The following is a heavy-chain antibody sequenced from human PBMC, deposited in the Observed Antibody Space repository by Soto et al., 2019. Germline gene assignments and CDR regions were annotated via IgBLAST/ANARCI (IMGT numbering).Heavy chain of an antibody. Sequence: LETLSLTCTVSGGSISSSSYYWGWIRQPPGKGLEWIGSIYYSGSTYYNPSLKSRVTISVNTSKNQFSLKLSSVTAADTAVYYCARHWGGYSGYDYYYYYGMDVWGQGTTVTVSS. J-gene: IGHJ6*02. CDR2: IYYSGST. CDR1: GGSISSSSYY. D-gene: IGHD5-12*01. CDR3: ARHWGGYSGYDYYYYYGMDV. V-gene: IGHV4-39*01.